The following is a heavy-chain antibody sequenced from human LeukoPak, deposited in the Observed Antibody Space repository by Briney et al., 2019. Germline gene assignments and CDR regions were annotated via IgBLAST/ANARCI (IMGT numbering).Heavy chain of an antibody. J-gene: IGHJ4*02. CDR3: AKDRPNFYETSGSYYKIKGDF. CDR2: ITSSGRTP. D-gene: IGHD3-10*01. V-gene: IGHV3-23*01. CDR1: GLTFNTHA. Sequence: GGSLRLSCEASGLTFNTHAMSWVRQAPGKGLEGVASITSSGRTPYYTDSVKGRFTISRDNSKNTLYLQMNSLRGEDTAVYYCAKDRPNFYETSGSYYKIKGDFWGQGSLVTVSS.